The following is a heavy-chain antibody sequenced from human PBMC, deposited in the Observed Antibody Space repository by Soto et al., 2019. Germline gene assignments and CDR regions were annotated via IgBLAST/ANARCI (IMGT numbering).Heavy chain of an antibody. CDR1: SASIKSFY. V-gene: IGHV4-59*08. CDR3: ATGGYCADGSCFSR. Sequence: SETLSLTCTVSSASIKSFYWSWIRQSPGRGPEWIGSIYHTRTTSSNPSLKSRVTMSLDMSKNQFSLKLTSMTAADTAVYYCATGGYCADGSCFSRWGQG. D-gene: IGHD2-15*01. CDR2: IYHTRTT. J-gene: IGHJ1*01.